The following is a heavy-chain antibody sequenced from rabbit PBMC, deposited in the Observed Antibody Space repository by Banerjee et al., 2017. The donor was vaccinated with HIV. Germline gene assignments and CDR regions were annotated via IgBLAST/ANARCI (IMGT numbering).Heavy chain of an antibody. D-gene: IGHD7-1*01. Sequence: QEQLEESGGDLVKPEGSLTLTCTASGFSFSSSYYMCWVRQAPGKGLEWIACMDAGSSGSTYYASWAKGRFTISKTSSTTVTLQMTSLTAADTATYFCARDGGYAGYGYFNLWGQGTLVTVS. V-gene: IGHV1S45*01. CDR1: GFSFSSSYY. CDR2: MDAGSSGST. CDR3: ARDGGYAGYGYFNL. J-gene: IGHJ4*01.